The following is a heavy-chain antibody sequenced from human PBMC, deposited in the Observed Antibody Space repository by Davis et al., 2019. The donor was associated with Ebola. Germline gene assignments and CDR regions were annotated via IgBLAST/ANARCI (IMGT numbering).Heavy chain of an antibody. CDR1: GFTVSSNY. V-gene: IGHV3-53*01. CDR2: IYSGGST. Sequence: GGSLRLSCAASGFTVSSNYMSWVRQAPGKGLEWVSVIYSGGSTYYADSVKGRFTISRDNSKNTLYLQMNSLRAEDTAVYYCARDLLWFGEAPGYYMDVWGKGTTVTVSS. J-gene: IGHJ6*03. CDR3: ARDLLWFGEAPGYYMDV. D-gene: IGHD3-10*01.